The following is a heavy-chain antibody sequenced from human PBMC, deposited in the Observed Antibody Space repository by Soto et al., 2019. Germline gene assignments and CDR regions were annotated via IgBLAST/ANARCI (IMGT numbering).Heavy chain of an antibody. D-gene: IGHD3-10*01. CDR3: AREGDYYGRNWFDP. J-gene: IGHJ5*02. Sequence: TLSLTCTVSGGSISSYYWSWIRQPAGKGLEWLGRIYTRGRTNYNPSLKSRVTMSVDTSKNQFSLQLSSVTAADTAVYYCAREGDYYGRNWFDPWGQGTLVTVYS. CDR1: GGSISSYY. V-gene: IGHV4-4*07. CDR2: IYTRGRT.